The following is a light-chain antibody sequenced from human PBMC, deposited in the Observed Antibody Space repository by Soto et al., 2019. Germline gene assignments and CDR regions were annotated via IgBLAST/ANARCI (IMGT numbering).Light chain of an antibody. CDR3: SSYTSSSTPHVV. V-gene: IGLV2-14*01. CDR1: SSDVGGYNY. Sequence: QSVLTQPASVSGSPGQSITISCTGTSSDVGGYNYVSWYQQHPGKAPKLMIYDVSNRPSGVSNRFSSSKSGNTASLTISGLQAEDEADYYCSSYTSSSTPHVVFGGGTKLTVL. J-gene: IGLJ2*01. CDR2: DVS.